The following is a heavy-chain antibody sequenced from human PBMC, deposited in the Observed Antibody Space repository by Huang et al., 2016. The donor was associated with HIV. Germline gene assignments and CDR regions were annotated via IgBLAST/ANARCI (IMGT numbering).Heavy chain of an antibody. Sequence: QVQLVQSGSELKKPGASVSVSCKASGYTFNKYTMNWVRQAPGQGLEWMGSSKTNTGNPTYDRDFTGRLVFSLDTSVSTAYLQISNLKTEDTAVYYCARDVRESTDFWVNYSWFDRWGQGTLVTVSS. J-gene: IGHJ5*02. D-gene: IGHD3-10*01. CDR2: SKTNTGNP. CDR3: ARDVRESTDFWVNYSWFDR. CDR1: GYTFNKYT. V-gene: IGHV7-4-1*02.